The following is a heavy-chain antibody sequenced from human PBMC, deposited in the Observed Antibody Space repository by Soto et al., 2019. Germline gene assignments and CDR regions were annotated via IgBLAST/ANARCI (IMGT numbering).Heavy chain of an antibody. D-gene: IGHD3-9*01. J-gene: IGHJ4*02. V-gene: IGHV3-48*03. CDR2: ISSSGSTI. CDR3: AGGPRELRYFDWLSSPPNLGYFDY. Sequence: GGSLRLSCAASGFTFSSCEMNWVRQAPGKGLEWVSYISSSGSTIYYADSVKGRFTISRDNAKNSLYLQMNSLRAEDTAVYYCAGGPRELRYFDWLSSPPNLGYFDYWGQGTLVTVSS. CDR1: GFTFSSCE.